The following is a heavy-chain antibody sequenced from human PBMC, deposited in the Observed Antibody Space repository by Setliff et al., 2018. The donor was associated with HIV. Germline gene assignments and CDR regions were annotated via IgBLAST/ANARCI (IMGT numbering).Heavy chain of an antibody. V-gene: IGHV4-61*02. D-gene: IGHD1-1*01. CDR1: GGSISSGSYY. Sequence: SETLSLTCTVSGGSISSGSYYWSWIRQPAGKGLEWIGRIYASGSSNYNPSLKSRVTMSVDTSKSQFSLKLSSVAAADTAIYYCARGGDGYNPGGGTFDHWGQGTLVTVSS. J-gene: IGHJ4*02. CDR2: IYASGSS. CDR3: ARGGDGYNPGGGTFDH.